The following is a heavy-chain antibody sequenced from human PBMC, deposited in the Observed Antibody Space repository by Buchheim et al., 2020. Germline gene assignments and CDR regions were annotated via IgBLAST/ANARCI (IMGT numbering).Heavy chain of an antibody. CDR2: ISYDGSNK. J-gene: IGHJ4*02. D-gene: IGHD5-18*01. CDR1: GFTFSSYG. V-gene: IGHV3-30*18. CDR3: AKDPSEWIQLWAPGVCDY. Sequence: QVQLVESGGGVVQPGRSLRLSCAASGFTFSSYGMHWVRQAPGKGLEWVAVISYDGSNKYYADSVKGRFNISRDNSKKTLYLQMNSLRAEDTAVYYCAKDPSEWIQLWAPGVCDYWGQGTL.